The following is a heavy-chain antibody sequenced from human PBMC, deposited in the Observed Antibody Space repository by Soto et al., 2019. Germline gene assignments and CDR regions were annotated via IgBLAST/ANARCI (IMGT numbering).Heavy chain of an antibody. J-gene: IGHJ4*02. D-gene: IGHD3-22*01. CDR3: ARITYSYDGSGYNFAY. CDR2: IFSNGEK. Sequence: SGPTLVNPRETLTLTCTVSGFSLRNVRMGVSWIRQPPGKALEWLAHIFSNGEKSYSTSLKSRLTISKDTSKSQVVLTMTNMDPVDTATYYCARITYSYDGSGYNFAYWGQGTLVTVSS. V-gene: IGHV2-26*01. CDR1: GFSLRNVRMG.